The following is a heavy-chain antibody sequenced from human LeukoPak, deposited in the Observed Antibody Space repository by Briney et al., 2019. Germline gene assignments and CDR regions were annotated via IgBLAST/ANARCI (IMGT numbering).Heavy chain of an antibody. D-gene: IGHD4-17*01. Sequence: PGGSLRLSSAASGFSVSSYGMTWVRQAPGKGLERVSGIRGSGGSTYYADSVKGRFTISRDSSKNTLYLQMNGLRAEDTAVYYCAKAYGDYINYFDYWGQGTLVTVSS. J-gene: IGHJ4*02. CDR2: IRGSGGST. CDR1: GFSVSSYG. CDR3: AKAYGDYINYFDY. V-gene: IGHV3-23*01.